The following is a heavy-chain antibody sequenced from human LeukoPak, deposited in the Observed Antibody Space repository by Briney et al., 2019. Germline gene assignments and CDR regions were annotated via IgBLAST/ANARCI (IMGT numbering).Heavy chain of an antibody. CDR1: GFSFRNYA. CDR2: INTDGRIT. Sequence: GGSLRLSCVASGFSFRNYATHWVRQAPGKGLEYVSFINTDGRITYYAASVKGRFTISRDNSKNTVYLQMGSLRGKDMAVYSCTRDGGSFCDFAYCGQGALVTV. CDR3: TRDGGSFCDFAY. J-gene: IGHJ4*01. D-gene: IGHD1-26*01. V-gene: IGHV3-64*02.